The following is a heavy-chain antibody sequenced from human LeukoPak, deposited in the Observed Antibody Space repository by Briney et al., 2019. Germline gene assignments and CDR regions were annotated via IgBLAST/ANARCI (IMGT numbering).Heavy chain of an antibody. CDR1: GGSSSGFY. V-gene: IGHV4-34*01. D-gene: IGHD3-22*01. Sequence: SETLSLTCAVYGGSSSGFYWSLIRQPPGKGLEWIGEINHSGSTNYNPSLKSRVTMLVDMSKNQFSLKLSSVTAADTAVYYCARGGDSTGYYLQDAFDIWGQGTMVTVSS. CDR2: INHSGST. J-gene: IGHJ3*02. CDR3: ARGGDSTGYYLQDAFDI.